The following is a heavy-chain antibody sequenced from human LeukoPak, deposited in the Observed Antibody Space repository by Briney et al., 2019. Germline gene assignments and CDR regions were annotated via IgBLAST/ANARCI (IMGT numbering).Heavy chain of an antibody. V-gene: IGHV1-46*01. CDR2: INPSGGST. D-gene: IGHD2-2*01. Sequence: GASVKVSCKASGYTCTSHYMHWVRQAPGQWLEWMGVINPSGGSTSYAQKFQGRVTMTRDTSTSTVYMELSSLRSEDTVVYYCARDAIVVVPAAPRLESWFDPWGQGTLVTVSS. CDR3: ARDAIVVVPAAPRLESWFDP. J-gene: IGHJ5*02. CDR1: GYTCTSHY.